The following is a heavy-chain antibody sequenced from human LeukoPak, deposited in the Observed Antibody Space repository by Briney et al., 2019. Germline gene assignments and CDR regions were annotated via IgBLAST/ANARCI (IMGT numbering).Heavy chain of an antibody. D-gene: IGHD7-27*01. V-gene: IGHV3-23*01. CDR1: GFTFSSYT. J-gene: IGHJ4*02. CDR2: ITTGGPNT. CDR3: AKDGGLWVSAHWGDS. Sequence: GGSLRLSCTASGFTFSSYTMSWVRQAPGKGLRWVSTITTGGPNTYYADSMKGRFTVSRDDSKNTLYLQMNSLRAEDTAVYYCAKDGGLWVSAHWGDSWGRGTLVTVSS.